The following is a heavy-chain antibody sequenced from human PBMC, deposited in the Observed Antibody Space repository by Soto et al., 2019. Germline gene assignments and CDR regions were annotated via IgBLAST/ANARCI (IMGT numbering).Heavy chain of an antibody. CDR3: ARTFKNYYDSSGYSLGVDY. CDR2: ISYDGSNK. CDR1: GFTFSSYG. D-gene: IGHD3-22*01. Sequence: GGSLRLSCAASGFTFSSYGMHWVRQAPGKGLEWVAVISYDGSNKYYADSVKGRFTISRDNSKNTLYLQMNSLRAEDTAVYYCARTFKNYYDSSGYSLGVDYWGQGTLVTVSS. J-gene: IGHJ4*02. V-gene: IGHV3-30*03.